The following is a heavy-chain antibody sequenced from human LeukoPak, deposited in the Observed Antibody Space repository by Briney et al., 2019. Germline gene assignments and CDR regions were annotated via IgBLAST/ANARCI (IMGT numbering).Heavy chain of an antibody. Sequence: GASVKVSCKASGGTFSTTTINWVRQATGQGLEWMGWMNPNSGNTGYAQKFQGRVTMTRNTSISTAYMELSSLRSEDTAVYYCAIQGISWGDYWGQGTLVTVSS. CDR3: AIQGISWGDY. V-gene: IGHV1-8*01. CDR2: MNPNSGNT. D-gene: IGHD3-16*01. J-gene: IGHJ4*02. CDR1: GGTFSTTT.